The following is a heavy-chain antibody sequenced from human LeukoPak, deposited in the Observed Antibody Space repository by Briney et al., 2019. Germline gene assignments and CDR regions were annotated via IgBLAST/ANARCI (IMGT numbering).Heavy chain of an antibody. Sequence: SVKVSCKASGGTFSSYAISWVRQAPGQGLEWMGGIIPIFGTANYAQKFQGRVTITADESTSTAYMELSSLRSEDTAVYYCARDEVVAATHYYGMDVWGQGTTVTVSS. V-gene: IGHV1-69*13. D-gene: IGHD2-15*01. CDR3: ARDEVVAATHYYGMDV. CDR2: IIPIFGTA. J-gene: IGHJ6*02. CDR1: GGTFSSYA.